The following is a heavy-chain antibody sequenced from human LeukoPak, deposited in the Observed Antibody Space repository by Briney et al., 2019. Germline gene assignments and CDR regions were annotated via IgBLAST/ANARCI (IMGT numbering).Heavy chain of an antibody. Sequence: GASVKVSCKASGYTFTSYDINWVRQATGQGLEWMGWMNPNSGNTGYAQKFQGRVTMTRNTSISTAYMELSSLRSEDTAVYYCARVGRYYYGSGSYNDYWGQGTLVTVSS. CDR2: MNPNSGNT. CDR1: GYTFTSYD. D-gene: IGHD3-10*01. J-gene: IGHJ4*02. V-gene: IGHV1-8*01. CDR3: ARVGRYYYGSGSYNDY.